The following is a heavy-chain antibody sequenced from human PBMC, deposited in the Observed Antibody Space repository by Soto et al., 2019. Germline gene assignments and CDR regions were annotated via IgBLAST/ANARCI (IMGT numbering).Heavy chain of an antibody. J-gene: IGHJ4*02. CDR2: ISRGDSYT. D-gene: IGHD5-12*01. CDR1: GFTFSDYY. CDR3: VRESRTAADGYDARGYYFDY. V-gene: IGHV3-11*06. Sequence: QVQLLESGGGLVQPGGSLRLACAASGFTFSDYYMSWVRQAPGKGLEWVSFISRGDSYTKTADSVKGRFTISRDNSKNAMYVQINSMRGEDTGLYYFVRESRTAADGYDARGYYFDYWGQGTMVTVSS.